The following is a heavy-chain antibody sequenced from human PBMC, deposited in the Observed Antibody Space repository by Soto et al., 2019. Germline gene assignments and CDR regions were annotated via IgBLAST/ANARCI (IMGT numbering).Heavy chain of an antibody. V-gene: IGHV4-4*07. CDR1: GASIRSYH. CDR2: MQHTGNT. J-gene: IGHJ5*02. D-gene: IGHD3-16*01. CDR3: AKDVSSRRWFDP. Sequence: QVQLQESGPGLVKPSETLSLTCAVSGASIRSYHWSWTRQPAGKGLEWIGRMQHTGNTNYNPSLKSRVTMSVDTSKNQISLKMTSVTAADTAVYFCAKDVSSRRWFDPWGQGILVIVSS.